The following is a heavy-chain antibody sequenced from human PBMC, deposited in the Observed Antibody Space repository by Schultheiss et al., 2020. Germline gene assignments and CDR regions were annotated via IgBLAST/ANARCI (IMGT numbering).Heavy chain of an antibody. CDR2: IYYSGST. D-gene: IGHD1-26*01. J-gene: IGHJ4*02. Sequence: GSLRLSCTVSGGSISSSSYYWGWIRQPPGKGLEWIGSIYYSGSTYYNPSLKSRVTISVDTSKNQFSLKLSSVTAADTAVYYCARREGAIEYYFDYWGQGTLVTVSS. V-gene: IGHV4-39*01. CDR3: ARREGAIEYYFDY. CDR1: GGSISSSSYY.